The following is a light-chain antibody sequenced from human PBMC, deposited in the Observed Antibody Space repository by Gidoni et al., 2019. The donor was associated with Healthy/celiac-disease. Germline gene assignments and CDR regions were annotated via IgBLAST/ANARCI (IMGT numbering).Light chain of an antibody. V-gene: IGKV1-5*03. J-gene: IGKJ4*01. CDR1: QSISSW. CDR2: NAS. CDR3: QQCNSYPLT. Sequence: TKMTQPPSTLSASVGDRVTITCRASQSISSWLAWYQQKPVKAPKLLIYNASSLESGVPSRFSGSGSGTDFTLTISSLQPDDFATYYCQQCNSYPLTFGGGTKVEIK.